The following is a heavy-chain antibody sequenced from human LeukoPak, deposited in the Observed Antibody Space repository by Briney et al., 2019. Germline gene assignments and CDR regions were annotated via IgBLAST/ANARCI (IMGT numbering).Heavy chain of an antibody. CDR1: AFTVSSSNY. V-gene: IGHV3-66*01. J-gene: IGHJ4*02. CDR3: AREISRFGI. D-gene: IGHD3-16*01. Sequence: GGSLRLSCAASAFTVSSSNYMNWVRQAPRKALECVSGIYTGGTTYYTDSVKGRFNMSRDNANNTLYLQMHSLRAEDTAVYYCAREISRFGIWGQGTLVTVSS. CDR2: IYTGGTT.